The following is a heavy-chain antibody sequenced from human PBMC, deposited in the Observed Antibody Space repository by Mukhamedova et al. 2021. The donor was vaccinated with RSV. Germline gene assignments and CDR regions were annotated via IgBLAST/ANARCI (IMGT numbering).Heavy chain of an antibody. Sequence: WGTTYYADSVKGRFTISRDNSKNTLYLQMNSLRAEDTAVYYCARYPMTHGYFDLWGRGTLVTVSS. CDR3: ARYPMTHGYFDL. CDR2: WGTT. V-gene: IGHV3-66*03. J-gene: IGHJ2*01.